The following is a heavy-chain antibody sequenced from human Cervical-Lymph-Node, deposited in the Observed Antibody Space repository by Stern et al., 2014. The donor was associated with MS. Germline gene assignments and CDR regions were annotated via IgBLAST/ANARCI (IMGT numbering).Heavy chain of an antibody. Sequence: VQLGESGAEVKQPGESLKISCRGSGYSFTNYWIAWVRQMPGKGLEGMGIIFPGDSDTNYSPSFQGQVTISADRSPSTAYLQWSSLEASDTAIYYCARRQFSYGREPFYYYGLDVWGQGTTVTVSS. CDR2: IFPGDSDT. CDR3: ARRQFSYGREPFYYYGLDV. V-gene: IGHV5-51*01. D-gene: IGHD5-18*01. J-gene: IGHJ6*02. CDR1: GYSFTNYW.